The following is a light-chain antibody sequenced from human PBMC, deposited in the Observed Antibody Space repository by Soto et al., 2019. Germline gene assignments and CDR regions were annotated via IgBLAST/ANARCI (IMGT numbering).Light chain of an antibody. CDR3: QHNNNGPPGT. Sequence: EIVMTQSPATLSVSPGERATLSCRASQSVSSNLAWYQQKPGQAPRLLIYGASTRATGIPARFSGSGSGTDFTLTISSLHFKVFAFFCCQHNNNGPPGTCAKGTRV. CDR2: GAS. V-gene: IGKV3-15*01. CDR1: QSVSSN. J-gene: IGKJ1*01.